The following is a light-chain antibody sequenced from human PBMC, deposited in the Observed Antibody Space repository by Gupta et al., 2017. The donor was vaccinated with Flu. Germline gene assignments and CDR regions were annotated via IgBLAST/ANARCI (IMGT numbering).Light chain of an antibody. CDR1: SSNVGTNT. J-gene: IGLJ2*01. CDR2: MDN. CDR3: AAWDDSLNGHLV. V-gene: IGLV1-44*01. Sequence: QSVLTQPSSPSGTPGQTVTISCSGSSSNVGTNTVNWYQQLPGAAPKLLIYMDNQRPSGVPDRFSGSKSGTSASLAISGLQSEDEADYYCAAWDDSLNGHLVFGGGTKLTVV.